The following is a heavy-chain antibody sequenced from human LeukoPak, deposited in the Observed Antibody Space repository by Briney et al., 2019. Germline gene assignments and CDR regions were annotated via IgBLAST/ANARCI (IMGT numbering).Heavy chain of an antibody. J-gene: IGHJ1*01. CDR3: ARVSGSSWYVEYFQH. CDR2: ISSSGSTI. V-gene: IGHV3-11*04. Sequence: PGGSLRLSCAASGFTFSDYYMSWIRQAPGKGLEWVSYISSSGSTIYYADSVKGRFTISRDNAKNSLYLQMNSLRAEDTAVYYCARVSGSSWYVEYFQHWGQGTLVTVSS. D-gene: IGHD6-13*01. CDR1: GFTFSDYY.